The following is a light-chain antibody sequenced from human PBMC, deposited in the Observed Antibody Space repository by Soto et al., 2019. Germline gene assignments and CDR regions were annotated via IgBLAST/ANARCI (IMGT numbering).Light chain of an antibody. CDR3: QSYDSTLSGVV. V-gene: IGLV1-40*01. CDR1: SSNIGAGYE. J-gene: IGLJ3*02. CDR2: GNI. Sequence: QSVLTQPPSVSGAPGQRGTISCTGISSNIGAGYEVHWYQQLPGTAPRLLIYGNIYRPSGVPDRFSGSKSGTSVSLDITGLQAEDEADYHCQSYDSTLSGVVFGGGTQLTVL.